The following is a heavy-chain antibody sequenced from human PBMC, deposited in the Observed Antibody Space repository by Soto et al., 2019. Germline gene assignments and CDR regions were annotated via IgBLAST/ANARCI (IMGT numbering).Heavy chain of an antibody. Sequence: GGSLRLSCGASGFTFSDNAMTWVRQAPGKGLEWVAHIWYDGSNTYYADSVKGRFTISRDNSRNTLYLQMNSLRAEDTAVYHCVRDLLGSGGHFDYWGQGTPVTVSS. CDR3: VRDLLGSGGHFDY. CDR2: IWYDGSNT. D-gene: IGHD7-27*01. V-gene: IGHV3-33*08. CDR1: GFTFSDNA. J-gene: IGHJ4*02.